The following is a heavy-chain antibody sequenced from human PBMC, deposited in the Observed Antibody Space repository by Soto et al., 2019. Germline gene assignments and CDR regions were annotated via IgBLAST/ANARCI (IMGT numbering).Heavy chain of an antibody. Sequence: QVQMVQSGAEVNKPGSSVKVSCKASGGTFSRYAISWVRQAPGQGLEWMGGIIPIFGTANYAQKFQGRVTITADKSTSPAYMELSSLRSEDTAVYYCSGTRGYCSSTCCYTRSWFDPWGQGTLVTVSS. V-gene: IGHV1-69*06. CDR3: SGTRGYCSSTCCYTRSWFDP. D-gene: IGHD2-2*02. J-gene: IGHJ5*02. CDR2: IIPIFGTA. CDR1: GGTFSRYA.